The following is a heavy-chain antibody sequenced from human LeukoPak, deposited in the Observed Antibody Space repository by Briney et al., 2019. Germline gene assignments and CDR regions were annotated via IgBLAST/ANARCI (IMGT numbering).Heavy chain of an antibody. CDR3: ARERGSYPGPLDY. Sequence: GGSLRLSCAASRFTFSSYAMHWVRQAPGKGLEWVAVISYDGSNKYYADSVKGRFTISRDNSKNTLYLQMNSLRAEDTAVYYCARERGSYPGPLDYWGQGTLVTVPS. V-gene: IGHV3-30-3*01. J-gene: IGHJ4*02. CDR2: ISYDGSNK. D-gene: IGHD1-26*01. CDR1: RFTFSSYA.